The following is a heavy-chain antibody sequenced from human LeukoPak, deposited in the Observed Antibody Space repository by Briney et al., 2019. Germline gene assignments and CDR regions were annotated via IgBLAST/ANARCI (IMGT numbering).Heavy chain of an antibody. Sequence: PSETLSLTCTVSGGSMSSGDYYWAWVRQPPGKGLEWIGSISYSGRTFYKPSLTSRVAISIDASKSQFSLRLSSVTAADTAVYYCVRETSSSAHYWGQGTLATVSS. V-gene: IGHV4-39*07. CDR1: GGSMSSGDYY. CDR2: ISYSGRT. CDR3: VRETSSSAHY. D-gene: IGHD6-6*01. J-gene: IGHJ4*02.